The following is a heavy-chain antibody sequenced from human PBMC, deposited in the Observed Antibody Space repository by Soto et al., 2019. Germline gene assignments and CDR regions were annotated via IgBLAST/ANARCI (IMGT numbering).Heavy chain of an antibody. V-gene: IGHV1-8*01. Sequence: QVQLVQSGAEVKKPGASVKVSCKASGYTFTSYDINWVRQATGQGLEWMGWMNPNSGNTGYAQKFQGRVTMTRNTAISTAYMELSSLRSEATAVYYCARGGPPYSPRGYWFDPWGQGTLVTVSS. CDR2: MNPNSGNT. CDR3: ARGGPPYSPRGYWFDP. D-gene: IGHD4-4*01. J-gene: IGHJ5*02. CDR1: GYTFTSYD.